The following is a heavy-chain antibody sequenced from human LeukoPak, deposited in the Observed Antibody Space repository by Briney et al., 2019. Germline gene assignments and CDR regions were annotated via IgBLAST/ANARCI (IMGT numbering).Heavy chain of an antibody. CDR3: ARGTENQLPFLDD. V-gene: IGHV1-24*01. D-gene: IGHD2-2*01. J-gene: IGHJ4*02. Sequence: ASVKVSCKVSGYTLTELSMHWVRQAPGKGLEWMGRFDPEDGETIYAQKFQGRVTMTADTSTDTVYMELSSLRSEDTAVYYCARGTENQLPFLDDWGQGTLVIVSS. CDR2: FDPEDGET. CDR1: GYTLTELS.